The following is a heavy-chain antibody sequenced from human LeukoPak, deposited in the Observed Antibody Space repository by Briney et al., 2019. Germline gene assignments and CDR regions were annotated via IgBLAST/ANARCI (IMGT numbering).Heavy chain of an antibody. D-gene: IGHD6-19*01. CDR3: AKIAVTWVACTIDY. Sequence: GGSLRLSCAASGFTFSTYAMSWVRQAPGKGLEWVSGLTNSGGSTYYADSVKGRFTVSRDNSKNTLYLQMSSLRAEDTAVYYCAKIAVTWVACTIDYWGQGTLVTVSS. CDR1: GFTFSTYA. CDR2: LTNSGGST. J-gene: IGHJ4*02. V-gene: IGHV3-23*01.